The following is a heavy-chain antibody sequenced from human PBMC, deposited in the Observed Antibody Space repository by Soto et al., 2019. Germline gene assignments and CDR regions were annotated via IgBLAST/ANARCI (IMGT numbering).Heavy chain of an antibody. CDR3: ARGYSSNWFRVDH. CDR1: GGSINSYY. D-gene: IGHD6-13*01. J-gene: IGHJ4*02. Sequence: SETLSLTCTVSGGSINSYYWSWIRQPPGKGLEWIGHVYSSGSTDYNPSLRSRLTISVDTSKNQFSLNLNSVTAADTALYYCARGYSSNWFRVDHWGQGILVTVSS. V-gene: IGHV4-59*01. CDR2: VYSSGST.